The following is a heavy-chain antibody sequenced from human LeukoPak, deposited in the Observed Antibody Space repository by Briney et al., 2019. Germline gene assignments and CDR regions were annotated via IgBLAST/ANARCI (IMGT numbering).Heavy chain of an antibody. J-gene: IGHJ4*02. CDR2: ISGSGGST. CDR3: AKDRMDYGDNSFDY. D-gene: IGHD4-17*01. Sequence: GGSLRLSCAASGFTFSSYAMSWVRQTPGKGLEWVSGISGSGGSTYYADSVKGRFTISRDNSKNTLYLQMNSLRAEDTAVYYCAKDRMDYGDNSFDYWGRGTLVTVSS. CDR1: GFTFSSYA. V-gene: IGHV3-23*01.